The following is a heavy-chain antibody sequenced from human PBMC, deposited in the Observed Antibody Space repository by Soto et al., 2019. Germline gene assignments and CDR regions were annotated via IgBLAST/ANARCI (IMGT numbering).Heavy chain of an antibody. J-gene: IGHJ5*01. Sequence: QVQLVQSGDEVKNPGASVKVSCKPSGYTFTDYHIHWVRQAPGQGLEFMGWINANNGGAGSAQQFQGRITVTRDTSISTVYMELSNLRSDDTAVYFCAREGGSDSLAPKTNWFDTWGHGTRVTVSS. V-gene: IGHV1-2*02. CDR1: GYTFTDYH. CDR3: AREGGSDSLAPKTNWFDT. D-gene: IGHD6-25*01. CDR2: INANNGGA.